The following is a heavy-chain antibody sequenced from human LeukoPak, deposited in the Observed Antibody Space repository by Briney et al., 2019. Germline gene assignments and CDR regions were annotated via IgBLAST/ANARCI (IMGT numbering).Heavy chain of an antibody. CDR2: IGGWSSPT. D-gene: IGHD2-21*01. V-gene: IGHV3-48*03. Sequence: GGSLRLSCATSGFSFSSYGMNWVRQAPGKGLEGVSYIGGWSSPTEYADSVKGRFIIYRDNAKNSLYLQMNHLTVEDTAVSYCARDPGFAVARWGQGSLVFVSS. CDR1: GFSFSSYG. CDR3: ARDPGFAVAR. J-gene: IGHJ4*02.